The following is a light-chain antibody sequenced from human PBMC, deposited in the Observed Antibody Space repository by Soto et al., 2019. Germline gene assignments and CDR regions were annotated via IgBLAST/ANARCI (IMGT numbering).Light chain of an antibody. CDR3: QQYNNWPPQT. CDR2: DAS. J-gene: IGKJ1*01. V-gene: IGKV3-15*01. Sequence: VFTQSPGTQSLSPGERATLSWTASQSVAGNLAWYQQKPRQAPRLLIYDASTRATPIPPRLSGSGSGTEVTLTTSSLQSEDAAAYYCQQYNNWPPQTFGEGTKVDIK. CDR1: QSVAGN.